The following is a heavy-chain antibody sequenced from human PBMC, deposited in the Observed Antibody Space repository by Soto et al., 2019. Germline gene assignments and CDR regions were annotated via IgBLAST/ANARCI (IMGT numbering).Heavy chain of an antibody. J-gene: IGHJ4*01. V-gene: IGHV3-23*01. CDR1: GFTFTNYA. CDR3: ARTDKFNSQSSGWANRFDY. CDR2: ITPTGAT. Sequence: EMQLLESGGGLVQPGGSLRLFCAASGFTFTNYAMTWVRQAPGKGLEWVSTITPTGATFYGDTVKGRFTTSRDNSRSTVFLQMNSLRAEDTAMYYCARTDKFNSQSSGWANRFDYWGHGTLVTVSS. D-gene: IGHD6-19*01.